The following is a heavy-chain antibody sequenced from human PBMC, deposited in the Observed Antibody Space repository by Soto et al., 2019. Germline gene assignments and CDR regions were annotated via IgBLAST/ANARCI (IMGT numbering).Heavy chain of an antibody. CDR3: AKDAAAAGTPLYYYYGMDV. D-gene: IGHD6-13*01. Sequence: PGGSLRLSCAASGFTFSSYAMSWVRQAPGKGLEWVSAISGSGGSTYYADSVKGRFTISRDNSKNTLYLQMNSLRAEDTAVYYCAKDAAAAGTPLYYYYGMDVWGQGTTVSVSS. CDR2: ISGSGGST. J-gene: IGHJ6*02. CDR1: GFTFSSYA. V-gene: IGHV3-23*01.